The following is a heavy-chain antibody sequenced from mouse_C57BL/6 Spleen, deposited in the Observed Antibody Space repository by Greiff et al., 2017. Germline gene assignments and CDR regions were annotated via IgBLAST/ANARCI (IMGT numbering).Heavy chain of an antibody. CDR3: ARHYYSNYDYAMDY. Sequence: QVQLKQPGAELVKPGASVKLSCKASGYTFTSYWMHWVKQRPGQGLEWIGMIHPNSGSTNYNEKFKSKATLTVDKSSSTAYMQLSSLTSEDSAVYYCARHYYSNYDYAMDYWGQGTSVTVSS. V-gene: IGHV1-64*01. J-gene: IGHJ4*01. D-gene: IGHD2-5*01. CDR2: IHPNSGST. CDR1: GYTFTSYW.